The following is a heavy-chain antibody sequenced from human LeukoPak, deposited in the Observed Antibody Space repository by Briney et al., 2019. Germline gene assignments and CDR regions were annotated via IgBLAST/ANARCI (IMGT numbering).Heavy chain of an antibody. Sequence: GASVKVSRKSSGYTFTSYAMHWVRQAPGQRLEWMGRINAGNGDTKYSQKFQGRVTITRDTSASTAYMELSSLRSEDTAVYYCARCGPGSTSCYNKGNIGMDVWGKGTTVTVSS. V-gene: IGHV1-3*01. J-gene: IGHJ6*04. CDR1: GYTFTSYA. D-gene: IGHD2-2*02. CDR3: ARCGPGSTSCYNKGNIGMDV. CDR2: INAGNGDT.